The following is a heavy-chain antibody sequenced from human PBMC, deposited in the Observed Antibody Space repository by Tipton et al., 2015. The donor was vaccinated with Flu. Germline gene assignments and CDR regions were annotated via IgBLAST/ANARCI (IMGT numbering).Heavy chain of an antibody. J-gene: IGHJ4*02. Sequence: TLSLTCTVSGGSVNSGFYYWSWIRRPPGKALEWIGSVYYRGTTNYNPSLKSRVTISVDTSKTQLSLKLNSVTAADTAVYYCARDVAAVPAAIRDWGQGTLVTVSS. V-gene: IGHV4-61*01. D-gene: IGHD6-13*01. CDR3: ARDVAAVPAAIRD. CDR2: VYYRGTT. CDR1: GGSVNSGFYY.